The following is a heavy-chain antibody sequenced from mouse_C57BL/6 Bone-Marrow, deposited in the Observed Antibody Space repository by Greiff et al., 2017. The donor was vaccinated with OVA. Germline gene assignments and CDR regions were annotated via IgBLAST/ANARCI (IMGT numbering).Heavy chain of an antibody. CDR3: AGGRGWLLAY. CDR1: GYTFTSYW. J-gene: IGHJ3*01. CDR2: IDPSDSDT. Sequence: QVQLQQPGAELVRPGSSVKLSCKASGYTFTSYWMHWVKQRPIQGLEWIGNIDPSDSDTHYNQKFKDKATLTVDKSSSTAYMQLSSLTSEDSAVYYCAGGRGWLLAYWGQGTLVTVSA. V-gene: IGHV1-52*01. D-gene: IGHD2-3*01.